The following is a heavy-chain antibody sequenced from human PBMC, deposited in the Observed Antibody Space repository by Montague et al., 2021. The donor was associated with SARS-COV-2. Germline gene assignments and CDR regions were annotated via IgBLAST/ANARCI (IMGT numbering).Heavy chain of an antibody. CDR3: ARGGHCSRGVCSSVGLVDF. CDR2: ISTSSFYT. J-gene: IGHJ4*02. Sequence: SLRLSCAASGFTFSDYYMGWIRQAPGKGLEWVSDISTSSFYTNYADSVKGRFTISRDNAKNSLYLQMNNLRAADTAVYYCARGGHCSRGVCSSVGLVDFWGPGTLVTVSS. D-gene: IGHD2-8*02. CDR1: GFTFSDYY. V-gene: IGHV3-11*05.